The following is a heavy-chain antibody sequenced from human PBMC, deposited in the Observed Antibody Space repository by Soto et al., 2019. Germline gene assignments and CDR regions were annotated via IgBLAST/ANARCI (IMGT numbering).Heavy chain of an antibody. J-gene: IGHJ4*02. CDR1: GGSFSGYY. Sequence: PLETLSLTCAVYGGSFSGYYWSWIRQPPGKGLEWIGEINHSGSTNYNPSLKSRVTISVDTSKNQFSLKLSSVTAADTAVYYCARGGLGYCSSTSCYEENRMIDYWGQGTLVTVSS. V-gene: IGHV4-34*01. D-gene: IGHD2-2*01. CDR3: ARGGLGYCSSTSCYEENRMIDY. CDR2: INHSGST.